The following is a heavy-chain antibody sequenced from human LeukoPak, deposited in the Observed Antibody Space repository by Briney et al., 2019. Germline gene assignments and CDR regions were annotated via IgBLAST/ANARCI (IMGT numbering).Heavy chain of an antibody. J-gene: IGHJ4*02. CDR1: GFTFSDYY. Sequence: PGGSLRLSCAASGFTFSDYYMSWIRQAPGKGLEWVSYISSSGSTIYDADSVKGRFTISRDNAMNTVYLHLNSLRVEDTAVYYCVRGALYMYYFDYWGQGTLVTVSS. CDR2: ISSSGSTI. CDR3: VRGALYMYYFDY. D-gene: IGHD3-10*01. V-gene: IGHV3-11*04.